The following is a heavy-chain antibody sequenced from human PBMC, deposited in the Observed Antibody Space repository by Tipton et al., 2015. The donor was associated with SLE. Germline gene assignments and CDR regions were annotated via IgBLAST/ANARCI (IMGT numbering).Heavy chain of an antibody. CDR1: GFDFSYSA. CDR3: ARGEGPVSTACYFDL. CDR2: TYSGDSS. D-gene: IGHD5/OR15-5a*01. J-gene: IGHJ4*02. Sequence: QLVQSGGGLVQSGGSLRLSCAASGFDFSYSALSWVRQAPGKGLEWVSVTYSGDSSYYADSVKGRVTLSRDNSENTLYLQINSLRTEDTAVYYCARGEGPVSTACYFDLWGQGTLVTVSS. V-gene: IGHV3-53*01.